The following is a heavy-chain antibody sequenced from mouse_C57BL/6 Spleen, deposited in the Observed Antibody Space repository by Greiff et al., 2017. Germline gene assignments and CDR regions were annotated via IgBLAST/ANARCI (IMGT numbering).Heavy chain of an antibody. Sequence: EVKLMESGGGLVKPGGSLKLSCAASGFTFSSYTMSWVRQTPEKRLEWVATISGGGGNTYYPDSVKGRFTISRDNAKNTLYLQMSSLRSGDTALYYCARHEGFAYWGQGTLVTVSA. CDR3: ARHEGFAY. CDR2: ISGGGGNT. V-gene: IGHV5-9*01. J-gene: IGHJ3*01. CDR1: GFTFSSYT.